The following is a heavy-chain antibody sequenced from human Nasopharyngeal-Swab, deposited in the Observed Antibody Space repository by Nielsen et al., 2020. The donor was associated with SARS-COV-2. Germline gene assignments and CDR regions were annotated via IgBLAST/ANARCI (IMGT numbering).Heavy chain of an antibody. CDR2: INPNSGGT. CDR1: GYTFTDYY. V-gene: IGHV1-2*06. Sequence: ASVKDSCKASGYTFTDYYIHWVRQAPGQGLEWMGRINPNSGGTNSAQKFQGRVTMTRDTSISTAYMGLSGLGSADTALYFCARGACTGNSCYTGANTFHIWGLGTMVTVSS. D-gene: IGHD2-8*02. CDR3: ARGACTGNSCYTGANTFHI. J-gene: IGHJ3*02.